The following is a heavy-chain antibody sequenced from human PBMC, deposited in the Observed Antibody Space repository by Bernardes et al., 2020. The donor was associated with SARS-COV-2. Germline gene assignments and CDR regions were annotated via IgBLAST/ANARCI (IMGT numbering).Heavy chain of an antibody. V-gene: IGHV4-34*01. CDR3: VRAVWGIWYFDL. Sequence: SETLSLTCAVYGGSLRGYYWNWIRQPPGKGLEWIGEINYSGSTNYNPSLKSRVTISVDTSKNQFSLKLTSVTAADTAVYYCVRAVWGIWYFDLWGRGTLVTVSS. J-gene: IGHJ2*01. CDR1: GGSLRGYY. CDR2: INYSGST. D-gene: IGHD3-16*01.